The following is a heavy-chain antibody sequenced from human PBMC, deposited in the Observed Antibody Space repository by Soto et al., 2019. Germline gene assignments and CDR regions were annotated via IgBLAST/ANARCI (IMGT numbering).Heavy chain of an antibody. CDR2: ISYDGSNK. Sequence: QVQLVESGGGVVQPGRSLRLSCAASGFTFSSYGMHWVRQAPGKGLEWVAVISYDGSNKYYADSVKGRFTISRDNSKNTLYLQMNSLRAEDTAVYYCAKDYLYYYYGMDVWGQGTTVTVSS. CDR1: GFTFSSYG. V-gene: IGHV3-30*18. J-gene: IGHJ6*02. CDR3: AKDYLYYYYGMDV.